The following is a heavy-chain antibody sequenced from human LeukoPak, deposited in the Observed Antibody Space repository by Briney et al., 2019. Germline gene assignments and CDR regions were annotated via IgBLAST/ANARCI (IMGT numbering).Heavy chain of an antibody. Sequence: GASVKVSCKASGYTFTSYGISWVRQAPGQGLEWMGWISAYNGNTNYAQKLQGRVTMTTDTSTSTAYMGLRSLRSDDTAVYYCARDQGIVATILGDYYYGMDVWGQGTTVTVSS. CDR1: GYTFTSYG. CDR3: ARDQGIVATILGDYYYGMDV. J-gene: IGHJ6*02. D-gene: IGHD5-12*01. CDR2: ISAYNGNT. V-gene: IGHV1-18*01.